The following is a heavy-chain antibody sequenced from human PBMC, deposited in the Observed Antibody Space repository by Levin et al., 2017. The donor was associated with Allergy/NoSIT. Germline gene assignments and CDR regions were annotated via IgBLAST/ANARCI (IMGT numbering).Heavy chain of an antibody. V-gene: IGHV2-5*02. J-gene: IGHJ5*02. CDR2: IYWDDDK. CDR1: GFSLTTAGVA. Sequence: SGPTLVKPTQTLTLTCTFSGFSLTTAGVAVGWIRQPPGKALEWLALIYWDDDKRYSPSLKNRLTITKDTSKNQVVLTLTNTDPVDTATYYCARARCYDLEGSWFDPWGQGTLVTVSS. D-gene: IGHD3-3*01. CDR3: ARARCYDLEGSWFDP.